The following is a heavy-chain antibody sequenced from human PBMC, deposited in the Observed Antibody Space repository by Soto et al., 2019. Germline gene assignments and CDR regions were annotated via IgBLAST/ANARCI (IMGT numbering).Heavy chain of an antibody. V-gene: IGHV3-21*01. Sequence: EVQLVESGGGLVKPGGSLRLSCAASGFTFSSYSMNWVRQAPGKGLAWVSSISSSSSYIYYADSVKGRFTIPRDNAKNSLYLQMNSLRAEVTAVYYCARDLSGSYFRWFDPWGQGALVTVCS. D-gene: IGHD1-26*01. CDR2: ISSSSSYI. CDR1: GFTFSSYS. J-gene: IGHJ5*02. CDR3: ARDLSGSYFRWFDP.